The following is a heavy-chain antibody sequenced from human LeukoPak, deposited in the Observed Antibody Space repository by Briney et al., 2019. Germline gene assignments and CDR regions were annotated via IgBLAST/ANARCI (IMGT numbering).Heavy chain of an antibody. CDR1: GGSFSGCY. CDR2: ISRRGNT. Sequence: PSETLSLTCAVYGGSFSGCYWSWIRQPPGKGLEWIGQISRRGNTNYNPSLKSRVTISVDTSKNQLSLKLSTVTAADTALYYCARHGEYYFDYWGQGTLVTVSS. V-gene: IGHV4-34*01. J-gene: IGHJ4*02. D-gene: IGHD3-10*01. CDR3: ARHGEYYFDY.